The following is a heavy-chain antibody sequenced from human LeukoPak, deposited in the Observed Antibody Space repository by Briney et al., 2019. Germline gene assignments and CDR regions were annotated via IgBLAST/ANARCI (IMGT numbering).Heavy chain of an antibody. V-gene: IGHV3-48*03. CDR2: ISSSGSNI. Sequence: PGGSLRLSCAASGFTFSNYEINWVRQAPGKGLEWVSYISSSGSNIYYADSVKGRFTISRDNANNSLYLQMNSLRAEDTAVYYCTRNSKSRGYYSNWFDPWGQGTLVTVYS. D-gene: IGHD3-22*01. J-gene: IGHJ5*02. CDR1: GFTFSNYE. CDR3: TRNSKSRGYYSNWFDP.